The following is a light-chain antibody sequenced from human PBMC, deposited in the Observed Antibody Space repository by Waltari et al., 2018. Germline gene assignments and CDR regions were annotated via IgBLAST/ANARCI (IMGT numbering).Light chain of an antibody. Sequence: QSALTQPASVSGSLRQSITISSTGTNSHVGSSYVVSWPQQHPGKAPKLLLYGLTKRPSGVSTRFSGSKSGNTASMTISGLQAEDEADYYCSSYAGDNIVVFGGGTRLTVV. CDR1: NSHVGSSYV. CDR2: GLT. CDR3: SSYAGDNIVV. V-gene: IGLV2-23*02. J-gene: IGLJ2*01.